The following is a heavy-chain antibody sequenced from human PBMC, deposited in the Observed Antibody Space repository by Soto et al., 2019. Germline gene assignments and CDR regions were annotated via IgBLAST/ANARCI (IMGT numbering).Heavy chain of an antibody. CDR3: ARGFRFCSGGSCYSGWFDP. Sequence: QVQLQQWGAGLLKPSETLSLTCVVYGGSFSGYYWSWIRQPPGKGLEWIGEINHSGSTNYNPSPKSRVTISVDTSKNQFSLKLSSVTAADTAVYYCARGFRFCSGGSCYSGWFDPWGQGTLVTVSS. CDR1: GGSFSGYY. D-gene: IGHD2-15*01. CDR2: INHSGST. J-gene: IGHJ5*02. V-gene: IGHV4-34*01.